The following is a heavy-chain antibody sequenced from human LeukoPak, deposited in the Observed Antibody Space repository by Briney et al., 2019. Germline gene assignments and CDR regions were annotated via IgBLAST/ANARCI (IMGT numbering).Heavy chain of an antibody. Sequence: GRSLRLSCTASGFTFGDYAMSWVRQAPGKGLEWVGRIKSKTDGGTTDYAAPVKGRFTISRDDSKNTLYLQMNSLKTEDTAVYYCTTEHSSSWYAPTAPLLDYWGQGTLVTVSS. J-gene: IGHJ4*02. D-gene: IGHD6-13*01. V-gene: IGHV3-15*01. CDR1: GFTFGDYA. CDR2: IKSKTDGGTT. CDR3: TTEHSSSWYAPTAPLLDY.